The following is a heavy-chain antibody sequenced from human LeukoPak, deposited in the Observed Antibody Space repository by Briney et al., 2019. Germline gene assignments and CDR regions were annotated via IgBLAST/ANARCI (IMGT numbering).Heavy chain of an antibody. V-gene: IGHV4-39*01. Sequence: SETLSLTCTVSGGSIRSSSSDFYYWGWIRQPPGKGLEWIGSTYYSGSSYYNPSLKGRATISVDTSKNQFSLKLSSVTAADTAVYYCARLIVVVTAYIDYWGQGILVTVSS. CDR1: GGSIRSSSSDFYY. D-gene: IGHD2-21*02. J-gene: IGHJ4*02. CDR3: ARLIVVVTAYIDY. CDR2: TYYSGSS.